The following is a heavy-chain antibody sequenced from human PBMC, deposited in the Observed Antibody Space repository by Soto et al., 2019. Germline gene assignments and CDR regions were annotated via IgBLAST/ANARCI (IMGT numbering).Heavy chain of an antibody. CDR3: ASQLAGELDF. V-gene: IGHV1-69*13. Sequence: QVQLVQSGAGVRKPGSSVKVSCVASGGTFSTSAMNWVRQAPGQGLEWVGGIIPVVGTPTYAQSLQGRVTITVDVSTTTGLSELTRLRPQDTAVYYGASQLAGELDFWGQGTLVIVSS. J-gene: IGHJ4*02. D-gene: IGHD1-26*01. CDR2: IIPVVGTP. CDR1: GGTFSTSA.